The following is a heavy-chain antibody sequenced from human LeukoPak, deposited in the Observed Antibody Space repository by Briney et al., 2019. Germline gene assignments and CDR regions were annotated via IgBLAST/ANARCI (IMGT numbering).Heavy chain of an antibody. CDR3: ARAPSEIGGYYPEYFRH. CDR1: GFTLSSYW. D-gene: IGHD3-22*01. J-gene: IGHJ1*01. Sequence: GGSLRLSCAASGFTLSSYWMHWVRQAPGKGLVWVSRIKSDGRTNYADSVKGRFTISRDNAKNTVSLQMSSLRAEDTGVYYCARAPSEIGGYYPEYFRHWGQGTLVIVSS. V-gene: IGHV3-74*01. CDR2: IKSDGRT.